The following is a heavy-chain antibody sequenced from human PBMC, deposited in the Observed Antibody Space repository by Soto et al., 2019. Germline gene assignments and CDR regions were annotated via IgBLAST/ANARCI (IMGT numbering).Heavy chain of an antibody. CDR3: AKGPMIVVVLNAYFQH. D-gene: IGHD3-22*01. J-gene: IGHJ1*01. CDR1: GFTFSSYA. V-gene: IGHV3-23*01. CDR2: ISGSGGST. Sequence: GGSLRLSCAASGFTFSSYAMSWVRQAPGKGLEWVSAISGSGGSTYYADSVKGRFTISRDNSKNTLYLQMNSLRAADTAVYYCAKGPMIVVVLNAYFQHWGQGTLVTVSS.